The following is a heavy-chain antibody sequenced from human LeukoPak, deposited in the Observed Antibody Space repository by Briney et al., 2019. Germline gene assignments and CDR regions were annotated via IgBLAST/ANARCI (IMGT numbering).Heavy chain of an antibody. J-gene: IGHJ3*02. V-gene: IGHV4-39*01. D-gene: IGHD3-16*01. CDR2: IFYSGNS. Sequence: SETLSLTCTLSGGSISSSTHYWAWIRQTPGKGLEWIGSIFYSGNSYYNASLKSRVTMSVDTSQNQFSLKLSSVIAADTAVYYCTRHQWGDPFDIWGQGTMVTVSS. CDR1: GGSISSSTHY. CDR3: TRHQWGDPFDI.